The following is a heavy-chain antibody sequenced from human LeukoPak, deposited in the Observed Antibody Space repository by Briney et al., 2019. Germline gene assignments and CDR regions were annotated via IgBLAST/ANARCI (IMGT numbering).Heavy chain of an antibody. CDR1: GFTVSSNY. CDR3: ARDREGDSSRYFDY. CDR2: IYSGGST. Sequence: PGGSLRLSCAASGFTVSSNYMSWVRQAPGKGLEWVSVIYSGGSTYYADSVKGRFTISRDNSKNTLYLQMNSLRAEDTAVYYCARDREGDSSRYFDYWGQGTLITVSS. D-gene: IGHD6-13*01. J-gene: IGHJ4*02. V-gene: IGHV3-53*01.